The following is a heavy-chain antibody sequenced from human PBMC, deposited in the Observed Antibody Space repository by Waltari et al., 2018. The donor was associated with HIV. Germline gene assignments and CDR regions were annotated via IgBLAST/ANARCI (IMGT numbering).Heavy chain of an antibody. CDR3: ASLYNYVWGSPPPFDY. D-gene: IGHD3-16*01. J-gene: IGHJ4*02. V-gene: IGHV3-74*01. CDR1: GFTFSSYW. Sequence: EVQLVESWGGLVQPGGSLRLSLAASGFTFSSYWLHWVRQAPGKGLVWVSRINSDGSSTNYADSVKGRFTISRDNAKNTVYLQMNSLRAEDTALYYCASLYNYVWGSPPPFDYWGQGTLVTVSS. CDR2: INSDGSST.